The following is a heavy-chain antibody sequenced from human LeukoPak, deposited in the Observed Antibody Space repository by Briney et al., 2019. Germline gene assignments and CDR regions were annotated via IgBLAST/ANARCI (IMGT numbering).Heavy chain of an antibody. D-gene: IGHD3-22*01. CDR1: GFTFSSYA. V-gene: IGHV3-23*01. Sequence: GGSLRLSCAASGFTFSSYAMSWVRQAPGKGLEWVSAISGSGGSTYYADSVKGRFTISRDNSKNTLYLQMNSLRAEDTAVYYCAKDIMIVVVITDYYFDYWGQGTLVTVSS. CDR2: ISGSGGST. CDR3: AKDIMIVVVITDYYFDY. J-gene: IGHJ4*02.